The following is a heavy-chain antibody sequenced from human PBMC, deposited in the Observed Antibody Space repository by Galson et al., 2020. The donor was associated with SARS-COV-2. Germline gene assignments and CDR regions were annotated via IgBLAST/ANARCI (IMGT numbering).Heavy chain of an antibody. Sequence: CAASGFTFSSYWMSWVRQAPGKGLEWVANIKQDGSEKYYVDSVKGRFTISRDNSKNTLYLQMNSLRAEDTAVYYCARDLSYYDILTGYYNGLRPAYFYYYGMDGWCQGTMVTFSS. CDR2: IKQDGSEK. CDR1: GFTFSSYW. CDR3: ARDLSYYDILTGYYNGLRPAYFYYYGMDG. J-gene: IGHJ6*02. D-gene: IGHD3-9*01. V-gene: IGHV3-7*01.